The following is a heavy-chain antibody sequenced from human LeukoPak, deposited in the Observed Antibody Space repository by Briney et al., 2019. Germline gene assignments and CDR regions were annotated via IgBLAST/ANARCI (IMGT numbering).Heavy chain of an antibody. V-gene: IGHV1-8*01. D-gene: IGHD6-6*01. CDR3: ARFDSSSSRFDY. Sequence: GASAKVSCKASGYTFTSYDINWVRQATGQGLEWMGWMNPNSGNTGYAQKFQGRVTMTRNTSISTAYMELSSLRSEDTAVYYCARFDSSSSRFDYWGQGTLVTVSS. CDR1: GYTFTSYD. J-gene: IGHJ4*02. CDR2: MNPNSGNT.